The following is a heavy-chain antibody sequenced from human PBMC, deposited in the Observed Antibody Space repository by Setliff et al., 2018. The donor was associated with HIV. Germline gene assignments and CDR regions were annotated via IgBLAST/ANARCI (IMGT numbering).Heavy chain of an antibody. CDR2: ISYDGSSE. CDR1: GFSFSTYA. Sequence: GESPKISCAASGFSFSTYAMHWVRQAPGKGLEWVSVISYDGSSESYADSVKGRFTISRDNSKNTLYLQMNSLGPEDTAVYYCARARTGVTMVRGAMSFWVQGTLVTVSS. CDR3: ARARTGVTMVRGAMSF. V-gene: IGHV3-30*04. D-gene: IGHD3-10*01. J-gene: IGHJ4*02.